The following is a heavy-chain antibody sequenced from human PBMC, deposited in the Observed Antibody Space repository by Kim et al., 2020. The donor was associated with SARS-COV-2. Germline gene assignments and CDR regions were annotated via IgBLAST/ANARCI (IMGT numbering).Heavy chain of an antibody. Sequence: SETLSLTCAVYGGSFRGYYWSWIRQPPGKGLEWIGEINHSGSTNYNPSLKSRVTISVDTSKNQFSLKLSSVTAADTAVYYCARGTRQWLSRHYYYYMDVWSKGTTVTVSS. D-gene: IGHD6-19*01. J-gene: IGHJ6*03. CDR3: ARGTRQWLSRHYYYYMDV. CDR1: GGSFRGYY. V-gene: IGHV4-34*01. CDR2: INHSGST.